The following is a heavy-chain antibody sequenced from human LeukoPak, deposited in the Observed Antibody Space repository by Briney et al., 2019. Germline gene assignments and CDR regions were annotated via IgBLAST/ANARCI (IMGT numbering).Heavy chain of an antibody. Sequence: ASVKVSCKASGYTFTSYYMHWVRQAPGQGLEWMGIINPSGGSTSYAQKFQGRVTMTRGTSTSTVYMELSSLRSEDTAVYYCARVKSYYYDTSDKDAFDIWGQGTMVTVSS. CDR2: INPSGGST. J-gene: IGHJ3*02. CDR3: ARVKSYYYDTSDKDAFDI. D-gene: IGHD3-22*01. CDR1: GYTFTSYY. V-gene: IGHV1-46*01.